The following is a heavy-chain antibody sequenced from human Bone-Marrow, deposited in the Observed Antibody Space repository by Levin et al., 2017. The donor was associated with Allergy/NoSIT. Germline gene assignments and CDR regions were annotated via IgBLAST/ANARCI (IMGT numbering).Heavy chain of an antibody. CDR1: GFTFDDHA. D-gene: IGHD3-10*01. Sequence: GGSLRLSCVASGFTFDDHAMHWVRQGPGRGLEWVSAITWNSVDVGYADSVKGRFTISRDNAKNSLYLDMKNLITEDTAVYYCAREIIASGHYYCMEVWGRGSAVAVFS. CDR3: AREIIASGHYYCMEV. CDR2: ITWNSVDV. V-gene: IGHV3-9*01. J-gene: IGHJ6*02.